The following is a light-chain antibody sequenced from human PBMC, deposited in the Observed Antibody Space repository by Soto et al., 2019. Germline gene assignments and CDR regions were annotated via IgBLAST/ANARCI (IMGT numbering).Light chain of an antibody. CDR2: DAS. CDR1: QSVSSY. Sequence: EIVLAQSPVTLSLSPGERATLSCRASQSVSSYLAWYQQRPGQAPRLLIYDASKRATGIPAKFSGSGSGTDFTLTISTLEPEDFAVYYCQQRSSWPPTFGGGTKVDIK. J-gene: IGKJ4*01. CDR3: QQRSSWPPT. V-gene: IGKV3-11*01.